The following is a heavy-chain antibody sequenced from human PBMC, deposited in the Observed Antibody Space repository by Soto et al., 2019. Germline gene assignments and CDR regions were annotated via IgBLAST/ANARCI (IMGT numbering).Heavy chain of an antibody. V-gene: IGHV4-4*07. CDR3: ARVGGYYGDYPNFDY. CDR1: GGSISSYY. CDR2: IYYSGST. J-gene: IGHJ4*02. Sequence: SETLSLICTVSGGSISSYYWSWIRQPAGKGLEWIGRIYYSGSTNYNPSRKSRVTISVDTSKNQFSLKLSSVTAADTAVYYCARVGGYYGDYPNFDYWGQGALVTVSS. D-gene: IGHD4-17*01.